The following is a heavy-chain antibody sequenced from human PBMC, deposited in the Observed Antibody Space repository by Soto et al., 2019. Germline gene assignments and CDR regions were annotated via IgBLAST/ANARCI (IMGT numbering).Heavy chain of an antibody. Sequence: PSETLSLTCTVSGGSISSGDYYWIWIRQPPGKGLEWIGYIYYSGSTYYNPSLKSRVTISVDTSKNQFSLKLSSVTAADTAVYYCARGSDTAMVDYYYYGMDVWGQGTTVTVSS. V-gene: IGHV4-30-4*01. CDR1: GGSISSGDYY. J-gene: IGHJ6*02. CDR3: ARGSDTAMVDYYYYGMDV. CDR2: IYYSGST. D-gene: IGHD5-18*01.